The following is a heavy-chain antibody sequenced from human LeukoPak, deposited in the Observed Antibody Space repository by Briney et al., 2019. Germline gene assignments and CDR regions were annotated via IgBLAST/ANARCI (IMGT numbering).Heavy chain of an antibody. Sequence: GASVKVSCKASGGTFSSYAISWVRQAPGQGLEWMGGIIPIFGTANYAQKFQGRVTITADESTSTAYMELSSLRSEDTAVYYCARYLVRGVIMGPFDYWGQGTLVTVSS. V-gene: IGHV1-69*13. D-gene: IGHD3-10*01. CDR1: GGTFSSYA. CDR2: IIPIFGTA. CDR3: ARYLVRGVIMGPFDY. J-gene: IGHJ4*02.